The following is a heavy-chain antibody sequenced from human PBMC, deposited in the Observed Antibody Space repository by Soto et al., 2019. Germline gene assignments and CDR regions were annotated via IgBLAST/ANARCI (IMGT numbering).Heavy chain of an antibody. CDR2: ISYDGSNR. J-gene: IGHJ4*01. V-gene: IGHV3-30*18. CDR1: GFTFRDYG. Sequence: HVQLVESGGGVVQPGMSLRLSCAASGFTFRDYGLHWVRQAPGKGLEWLAVISYDGSNRYYADSVKGRFTISRDDSRNTVFLQMNSLRREDTAVYYCAKRPQHGDFDYVDYWGHGTLVTVSS. D-gene: IGHD3-16*01. CDR3: AKRPQHGDFDYVDY.